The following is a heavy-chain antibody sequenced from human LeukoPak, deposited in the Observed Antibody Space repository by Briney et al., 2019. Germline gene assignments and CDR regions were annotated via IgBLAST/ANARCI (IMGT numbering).Heavy chain of an antibody. CDR3: ARDGPLYGSGSYPRGAFDI. V-gene: IGHV4-30-2*01. J-gene: IGHJ3*02. Sequence: SETLSLTCTVSGGSISSGGYSWSWIRQPPGKGLEWIGYIYHSGSTYYNPSLKSRVTISVDRSKNQFSLKLSSVTAADTAVYYCARDGPLYGSGSYPRGAFDIWGQGTMVTVSS. CDR1: GGSISSGGYS. D-gene: IGHD3-10*01. CDR2: IYHSGST.